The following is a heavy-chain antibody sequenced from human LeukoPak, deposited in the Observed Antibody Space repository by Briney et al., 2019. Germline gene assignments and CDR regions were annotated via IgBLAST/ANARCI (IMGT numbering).Heavy chain of an antibody. V-gene: IGHV4-31*03. D-gene: IGHD5-24*01. Sequence: SETLSLTCTVSGGSISSGGYYWSWIRQHPGKGLEWIGYIYYSGSTYYNPSLKSRVTISVDTSKNQFSLKLSSVTAADTAVYYCARDRSEGWLQSFDYWGQGTLVTVSS. J-gene: IGHJ4*02. CDR3: ARDRSEGWLQSFDY. CDR1: GGSISSGGYY. CDR2: IYYSGST.